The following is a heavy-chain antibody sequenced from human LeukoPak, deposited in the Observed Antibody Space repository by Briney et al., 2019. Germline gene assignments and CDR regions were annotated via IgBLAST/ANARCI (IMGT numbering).Heavy chain of an antibody. J-gene: IGHJ4*02. Sequence: GGSLRLSCAASGFTVSSNYMSWVRQAPGKGLEWVSVIYSGGSTYYADSVKGRFTISRDNSKNTLYLQMNSLRAEDTAVYYCARDGFGWLRFFDYWGQGTLVTVSS. D-gene: IGHD5-12*01. CDR3: ARDGFGWLRFFDY. CDR2: IYSGGST. CDR1: GFTVSSNY. V-gene: IGHV3-66*01.